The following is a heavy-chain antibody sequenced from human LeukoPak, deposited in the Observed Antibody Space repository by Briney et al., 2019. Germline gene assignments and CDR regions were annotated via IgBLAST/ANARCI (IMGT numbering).Heavy chain of an antibody. J-gene: IGHJ5*02. D-gene: IGHD2-15*01. CDR1: GGSISSYY. V-gene: IGHV4-59*08. Sequence: SETLSLTCTVSGGSISSYYWSWIRQPPGKGLEWIGYIYYSGSTNYNPSLKSRVTISVDTSKNQFSLKLSSVTAADTAGYYCARVIYCSGGSCYDGAWFDPWGQGTLVTVSS. CDR2: IYYSGST. CDR3: ARVIYCSGGSCYDGAWFDP.